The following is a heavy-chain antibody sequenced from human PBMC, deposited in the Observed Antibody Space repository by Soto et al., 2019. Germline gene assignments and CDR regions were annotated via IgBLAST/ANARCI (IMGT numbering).Heavy chain of an antibody. J-gene: IGHJ3*02. Sequence: LRLSCAASGFTFSSYSRNWVRQAPGKGLEWVSYISSSSSTIYYADSVKGRFTISRDNAKNSLYLQMNSLRAEDTAVYYCARSSRRIMITFGGVIGVHDAFDIWGQGTMVTVSS. CDR2: ISSSSSTI. CDR3: ARSSRRIMITFGGVIGVHDAFDI. D-gene: IGHD3-16*02. V-gene: IGHV3-48*01. CDR1: GFTFSSYS.